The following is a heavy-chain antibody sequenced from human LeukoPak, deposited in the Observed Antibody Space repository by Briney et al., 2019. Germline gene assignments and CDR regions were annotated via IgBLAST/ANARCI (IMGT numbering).Heavy chain of an antibody. CDR3: AKDRGVWAFDI. CDR1: GINLSSYD. V-gene: IGHV3-30-3*01. D-gene: IGHD3-10*01. J-gene: IGHJ3*02. Sequence: GGSLRLSCAASGINLSSYDMHWVRQAPGKALEWLAVISYDGSNKDYAVSVKGRFTISRDNPKNTLDLQMNSLRAEDTAVYYCAKDRGVWAFDIWGQGTMVTVSS. CDR2: ISYDGSNK.